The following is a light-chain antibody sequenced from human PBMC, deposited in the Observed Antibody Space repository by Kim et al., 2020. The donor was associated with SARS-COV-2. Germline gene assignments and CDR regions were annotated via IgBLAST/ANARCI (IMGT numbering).Light chain of an antibody. J-gene: IGKJ2*01. CDR1: QSISSN. CDR2: GAA. V-gene: IGKV3-15*01. CDR3: LQYDNWPPYT. Sequence: EIVMTQSPATLSVSPGERATFSCRASQSISSNLAGYQQKPGQSPTLLIYGAATRATDIPARFSGSGSGTEFTLTINDLQSEDFAVYYCLQYDNWPPYTFGQGTKLEI.